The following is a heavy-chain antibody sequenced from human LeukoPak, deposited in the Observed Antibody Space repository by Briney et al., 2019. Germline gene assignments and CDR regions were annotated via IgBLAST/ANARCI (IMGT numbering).Heavy chain of an antibody. CDR2: IHTSGSI. CDR3: ARNGHLGASSGDYYYFDF. J-gene: IGHJ4*02. D-gene: IGHD4-17*01. V-gene: IGHV4-61*02. CDR1: GGSITTGYHH. Sequence: PSETLSLTCTVSGGSITTGYHHRSWIRQPAGKGLEWIGRIHTSGSINYDPSLKSRVTISLDTSKNQFSLKLSSVTAADTAVYYCARNGHLGASSGDYYYFDFWGLGTLVTVSS.